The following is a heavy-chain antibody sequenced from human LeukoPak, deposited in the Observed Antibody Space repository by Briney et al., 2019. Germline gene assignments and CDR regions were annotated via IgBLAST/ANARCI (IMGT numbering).Heavy chain of an antibody. D-gene: IGHD6-13*01. J-gene: IGHJ4*02. CDR2: IKSKSDGGTT. Sequence: PGGSLRLSCAASGFTFSSYGMSWVRQAPGKGLEWVGRIKSKSDGGTTDYAAPVKGRFTISRDDSKNTLYLQMNSLKTEDTAVYYCSTLMWAVAGILDYWGQGTLVTVSS. CDR3: STLMWAVAGILDY. CDR1: GFTFSSYG. V-gene: IGHV3-15*01.